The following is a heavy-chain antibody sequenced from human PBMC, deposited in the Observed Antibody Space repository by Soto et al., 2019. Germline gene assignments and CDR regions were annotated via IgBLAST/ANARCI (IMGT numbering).Heavy chain of an antibody. CDR3: AKVGDFWSGYYSARHHYYYYYMDV. V-gene: IGHV3-23*01. D-gene: IGHD3-3*01. CDR1: GFTFSSYA. CDR2: ISGSGGST. Sequence: GGSLRLSCAASGFTFSSYAMSWVRQAPGKGLEWVSAISGSGGSTYYADSVKGRFTISRDNSKNTLYLQMNSLRAEDTAVYYCAKVGDFWSGYYSARHHYYYYYMDVWGKGTTVTVSS. J-gene: IGHJ6*03.